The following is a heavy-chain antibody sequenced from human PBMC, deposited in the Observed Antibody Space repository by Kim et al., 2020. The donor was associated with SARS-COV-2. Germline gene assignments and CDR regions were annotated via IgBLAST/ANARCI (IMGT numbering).Heavy chain of an antibody. D-gene: IGHD1-26*01. CDR3: TGGGYNGY. V-gene: IGHV3-7*01. CDR2: EGSVQ. Sequence: EGSVQYYVDSVRGRFTISRDNYKRSLYLEMNSLRADDTAVYYCTGGGYNGYWGQGTLVTVSS. J-gene: IGHJ4*02.